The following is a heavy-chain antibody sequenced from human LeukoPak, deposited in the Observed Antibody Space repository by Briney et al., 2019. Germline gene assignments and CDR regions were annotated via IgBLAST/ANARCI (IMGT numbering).Heavy chain of an antibody. V-gene: IGHV3-23*01. CDR2: ISGSGGST. CDR3: AKVSAIFGVVIATLDY. D-gene: IGHD3-3*01. Sequence: GGSLRLSCAASGFTFSSYAMSWVRQAPGKGLEWVSAISGSGGSTYYADSVKGRFTISRDNSKNTLYLQMNSLRAEDTAVYYCAKVSAIFGVVIATLDYWGQGTLVTVSS. J-gene: IGHJ4*02. CDR1: GFTFSSYA.